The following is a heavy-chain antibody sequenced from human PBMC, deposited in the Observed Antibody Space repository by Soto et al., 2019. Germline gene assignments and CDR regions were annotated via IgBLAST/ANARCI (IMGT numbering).Heavy chain of an antibody. CDR1: GFTFNIYT. D-gene: IGHD6-19*01. V-gene: IGHV3-30-3*01. Sequence: GGSLRLSCAASGFTFNIYTMHWVRQTPGKGLEWVAVISYDGSNQYYADSVKGRFTXSRDXXXXXXXXXXXXXXPEDTXLXXCXRDPQTTSGWSDFWGQGTLVTVSS. CDR3: XRDPQTTSGWSDF. J-gene: IGHJ4*02. CDR2: ISYDGSNQ.